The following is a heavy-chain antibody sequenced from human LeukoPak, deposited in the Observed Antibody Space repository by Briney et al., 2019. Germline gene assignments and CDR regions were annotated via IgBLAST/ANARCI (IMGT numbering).Heavy chain of an antibody. CDR2: ISSSSSYI. V-gene: IGHV3-21*01. D-gene: IGHD3-3*01. CDR3: ARLETPYYDFWSGYYNNWFDP. CDR1: GFTFSSYS. Sequence: PGGSLRLSCAASGFTFSSYSMTWVRQAPGKGLEWVSSISSSSSYIYYADSVKGRFTTSRDNAKNSLYLQMNSLRAEDTAVYYCARLETPYYDFWSGYYNNWFDPWGQGTLVTVSS. J-gene: IGHJ5*02.